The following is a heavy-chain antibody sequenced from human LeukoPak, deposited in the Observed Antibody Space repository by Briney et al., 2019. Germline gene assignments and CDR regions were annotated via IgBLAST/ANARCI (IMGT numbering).Heavy chain of an antibody. J-gene: IGHJ3*02. V-gene: IGHV3-33*01. CDR2: IWYDGSNK. Sequence: PGRSLRLSCAASGFTFSSYGMLWVRQAPGKGLEWVAVIWYDGSNKYYADSVKGRFTISRDNSKNTLYLQMNSLRAEDTAVYYCAREIRGAFDIWGQGTMVTVSS. CDR3: AREIRGAFDI. CDR1: GFTFSSYG.